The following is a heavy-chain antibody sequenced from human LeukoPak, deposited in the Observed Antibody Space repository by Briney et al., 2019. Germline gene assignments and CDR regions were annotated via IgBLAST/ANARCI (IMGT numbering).Heavy chain of an antibody. Sequence: GASVKVSCTASGDIFTSYDINWVRQATGQGFEWMGRMSPNSGNTAYAEKFQGRVTMTRDTSINTAYMDLSSLTSEDTAVYYCARGPINWFDPWGQGTLVTVSS. CDR1: GDIFTSYD. J-gene: IGHJ5*02. CDR2: MSPNSGNT. V-gene: IGHV1-8*01. CDR3: ARGPINWFDP.